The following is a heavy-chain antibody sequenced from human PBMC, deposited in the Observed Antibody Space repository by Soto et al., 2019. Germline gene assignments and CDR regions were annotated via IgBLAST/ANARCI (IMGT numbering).Heavy chain of an antibody. Sequence: XGSLGLSCAASGFTFSSYGMHWVRQAPGKGLEWVAVISYDGSNKYYADSVKGRFTISRDNSKNTLYLQMNSLRAEDTAVYYYAKPIGAAAGPRLIDYYYGMDVWGQGTTVTVSS. D-gene: IGHD6-13*01. V-gene: IGHV3-30*18. CDR1: GFTFSSYG. CDR3: AKPIGAAAGPRLIDYYYGMDV. J-gene: IGHJ6*02. CDR2: ISYDGSNK.